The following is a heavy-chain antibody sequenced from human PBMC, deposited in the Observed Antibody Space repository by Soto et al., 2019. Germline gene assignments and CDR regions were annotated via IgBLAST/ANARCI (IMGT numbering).Heavy chain of an antibody. D-gene: IGHD6-6*01. CDR3: ARDQGGSSWWLRYYYGMDV. Sequence: RASVKVSCKASGYTFTSYGISWVRQAPGQGLEWMGWISAYNGNTNYAQKLQGRVTMTTDTSTSTAYMELRSLRSDDTAVYYCARDQGGSSWWLRYYYGMDVWGQGTTVTVSS. CDR2: ISAYNGNT. V-gene: IGHV1-18*01. CDR1: GYTFTSYG. J-gene: IGHJ6*02.